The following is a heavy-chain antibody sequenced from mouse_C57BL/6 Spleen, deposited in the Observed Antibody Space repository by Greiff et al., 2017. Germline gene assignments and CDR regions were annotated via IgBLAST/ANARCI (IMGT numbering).Heavy chain of an antibody. V-gene: IGHV1-81*01. CDR2: IYPRSGNT. CDR3: ARVFTTVVAERYFDV. Sequence: VKLMESGAELARPGASVKLSCKASGYTFTSYGISWVKQRTGQGLEWIGEIYPRSGNTYSNEKFKGKATLTANKSSSTAYMELRSLTSEDSAVYFCARVFTTVVAERYFDVWGTGTTVTVSS. D-gene: IGHD1-1*01. J-gene: IGHJ1*03. CDR1: GYTFTSYG.